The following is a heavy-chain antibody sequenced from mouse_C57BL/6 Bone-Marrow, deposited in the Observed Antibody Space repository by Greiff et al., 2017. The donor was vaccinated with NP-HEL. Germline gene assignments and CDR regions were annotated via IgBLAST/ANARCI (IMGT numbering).Heavy chain of an antibody. Sequence: EVMLVESGGGLVKPGGSLKLSCAASGFTFSSYAMSWVRQTPAKRLEWVATISDGGSYTYYPDNVKGRFTISRDNAKNNLYLQMSHLKSEDTAMYYCAREGGSRDRDVWGTGTTVTVSS. CDR2: ISDGGSYT. CDR1: GFTFSSYA. CDR3: AREGGSRDRDV. D-gene: IGHD1-1*01. V-gene: IGHV5-4*01. J-gene: IGHJ1*03.